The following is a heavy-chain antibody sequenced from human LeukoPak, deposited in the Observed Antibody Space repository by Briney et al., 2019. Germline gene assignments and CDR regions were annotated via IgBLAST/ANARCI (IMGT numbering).Heavy chain of an antibody. CDR1: GYSISRGYY. CDR3: ARDWGFGDSEDWFDP. CDR2: VHHTGST. D-gene: IGHD3-10*01. J-gene: IGHJ5*02. Sequence: SETLSLTCNVSGYSISRGYYWGWIRPPPGKGLEWIGSVHHTGSTYYNPSLRSRVSISVDKSTNHISLEVTSVTAADTAVYYCARDWGFGDSEDWFDPWGQGTLVTVSS. V-gene: IGHV4-38-2*02.